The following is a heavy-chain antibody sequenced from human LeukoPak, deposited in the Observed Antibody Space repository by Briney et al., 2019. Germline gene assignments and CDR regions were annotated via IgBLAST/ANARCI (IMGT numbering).Heavy chain of an antibody. CDR3: ARGPRVYFDY. J-gene: IGHJ4*02. CDR2: MSSGGSTI. V-gene: IGHV3-11*04. Sequence: LSLTCTVSGGSISSSSYYWGWIRQPPGKGLEWVSYMSSGGSTIYYADSVKGRFTISGDNAKNSLYLQMNSLRAEDTAVYYCARGPRVYFDYWGQGTLVTVSS. CDR1: GGSISSSSYY.